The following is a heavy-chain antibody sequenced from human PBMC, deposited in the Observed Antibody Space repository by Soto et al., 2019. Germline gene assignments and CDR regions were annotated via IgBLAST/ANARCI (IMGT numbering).Heavy chain of an antibody. CDR2: IYPGDSDT. D-gene: IGHD5-18*01. Sequence: HWESLKISCKGSGYSFTSYWIGWVRQMPGKGLEWMGIIYPGDSDTRYSPSFQGQVTISADKSISTAFLQWSSLKASDTAMYYCARNVEGLVDTAMVFALEIWGQGK. CDR3: ARNVEGLVDTAMVFALEI. CDR1: GYSFTSYW. V-gene: IGHV5-51*01. J-gene: IGHJ3*02.